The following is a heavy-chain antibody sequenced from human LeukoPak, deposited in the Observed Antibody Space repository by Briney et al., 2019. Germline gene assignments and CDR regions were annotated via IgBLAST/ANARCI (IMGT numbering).Heavy chain of an antibody. Sequence: PSETLSLTCTVSGGSFNINTYYWGWMRQPPGKGLEWIGSIYYSGSTYYNPSLKSRVTVSVDTSNNHFSLKLSSVTAADTAVYYCARASHGWYFDLWGRGTLVTVSS. CDR1: GGSFNINTYY. CDR3: ARASHGWYFDL. J-gene: IGHJ2*01. CDR2: IYYSGST. D-gene: IGHD6-6*01. V-gene: IGHV4-39*07.